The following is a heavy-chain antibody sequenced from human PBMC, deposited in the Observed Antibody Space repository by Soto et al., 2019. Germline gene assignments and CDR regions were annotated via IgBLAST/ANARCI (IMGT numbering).Heavy chain of an antibody. Sequence: EVQLLESGGGLIQTVGCLRLSCAASRFSFSTYAMTWVRQTPGKGLEWVSSISGSGGVTYYADSVKGRFTISRDNSKNTLYLQMDGLRADDTAVYYCTKPVVASAPRVFGYWGQGTLVTVSS. CDR3: TKPVVASAPRVFGY. V-gene: IGHV3-23*01. CDR2: ISGSGGVT. CDR1: RFSFSTYA. J-gene: IGHJ4*02. D-gene: IGHD2-2*01.